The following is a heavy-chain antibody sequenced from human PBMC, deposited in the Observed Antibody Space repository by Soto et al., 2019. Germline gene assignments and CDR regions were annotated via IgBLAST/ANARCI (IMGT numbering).Heavy chain of an antibody. D-gene: IGHD2-2*01. CDR2: IIPAFRTA. CDR3: ARGLVVVPAAEINFDY. Sequence: ASVKVSCKASEGTFSSYAISWVRQAPGQGLEWMGRIIPAFRTANYAQRFQDRVTITADDSTSTAFMELSSLKSEDTAVYYCARGLVVVPAAEINFDYWGQGTPVTVSS. V-gene: IGHV1-69*13. CDR1: EGTFSSYA. J-gene: IGHJ4*02.